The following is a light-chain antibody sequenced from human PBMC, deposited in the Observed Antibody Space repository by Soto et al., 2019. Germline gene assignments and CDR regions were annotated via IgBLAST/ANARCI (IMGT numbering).Light chain of an antibody. J-gene: IGLJ1*01. CDR3: QSYDSSLSAYV. V-gene: IGLV1-40*01. CDR1: SSNIGAGND. CDR2: GNS. Sequence: QSVLTQSPSVSGAPGQRVTISCTGSSSNIGAGNDVHWYKQVPGTAPKLLIYGNSNRPSGVPDRISGSKSGTSASLAITGLQTEDEADFYCQSYDSSLSAYVFGTGTKVTVL.